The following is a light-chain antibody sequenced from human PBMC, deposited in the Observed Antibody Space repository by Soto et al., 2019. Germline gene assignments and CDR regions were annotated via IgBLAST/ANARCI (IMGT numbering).Light chain of an antibody. CDR3: QQYNNWPPKT. CDR2: GAS. CDR1: QSVSSN. J-gene: IGKJ1*01. Sequence: DIVLTQSPGTLSLSPGERATLSCRGSQSVSSNLAWYQQKPGQAPRLLIYGASTRATGIPARFSGSGSGTEFTLTISSLQSEDFAVYYCQQYNNWPPKTCGQGTKVDIK. V-gene: IGKV3-15*01.